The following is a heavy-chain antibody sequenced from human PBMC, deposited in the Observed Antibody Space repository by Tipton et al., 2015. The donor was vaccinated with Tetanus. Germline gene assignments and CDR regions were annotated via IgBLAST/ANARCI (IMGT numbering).Heavy chain of an antibody. CDR2: VYYSGTT. CDR3: ARDTGSTSAMDV. Sequence: LSLTCTVSGGSISSSSHYWTWIRQRPGKGLEWIGYVYYSGTTYFDLSLQSRLTLSVDTSRNLFSLKLTSVTAADTGIYYCARDTGSTSAMDVWGQGTAVTVSS. V-gene: IGHV4-31*03. CDR1: GGSISSSSHY. J-gene: IGHJ6*02.